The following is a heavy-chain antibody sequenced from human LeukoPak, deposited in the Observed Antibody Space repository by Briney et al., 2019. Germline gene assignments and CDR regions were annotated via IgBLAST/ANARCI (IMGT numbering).Heavy chain of an antibody. CDR1: GFTFSNYA. D-gene: IGHD6-19*01. V-gene: IGHV3-21*01. CDR3: ARPKVAGGRGFDY. Sequence: GGSLRLSCAASGFTFSNYAMSWVRQAPGKGLEWVSSISSSSSYIYYADSVKGRFTISRDNAKNSLYLQMNSLRAEDTAVYYCARPKVAGGRGFDYWGQGTLVTVSS. CDR2: ISSSSSYI. J-gene: IGHJ4*02.